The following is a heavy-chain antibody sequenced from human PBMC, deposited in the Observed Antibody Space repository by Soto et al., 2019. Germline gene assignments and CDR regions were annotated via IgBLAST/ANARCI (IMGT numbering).Heavy chain of an antibody. Sequence: EVQLLESGGGLVQPGGSLRLSCAASGFTFSSYAMSWVRQAPGKGLEWVSAISGSGGSTYYADSVKGRFTISRDNSKNTLYLQMNSLRAEDTAVYYCAKALSWGPKENCYYYGMDVWGQGTTVTVSS. CDR2: ISGSGGST. J-gene: IGHJ6*02. CDR1: GFTFSSYA. V-gene: IGHV3-23*01. D-gene: IGHD3-16*01. CDR3: AKALSWGPKENCYYYGMDV.